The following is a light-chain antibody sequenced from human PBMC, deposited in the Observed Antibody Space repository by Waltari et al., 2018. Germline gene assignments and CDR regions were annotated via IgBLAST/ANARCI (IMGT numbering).Light chain of an antibody. CDR2: RHN. CDR3: AAWDDSLSGWV. V-gene: IGLV1-47*01. Sequence: QSVLTPPPSAPRTPRHTPTLSTPGSSSITRSTSVSRYQQFPGTAPKLLIYRHNQRPSGVPDRFSGSKSGTSASLAISGLRSEDGADYYCAAWDDSLSGWVFGGGTKLTVL. CDR1: SSITRSTS. J-gene: IGLJ3*02.